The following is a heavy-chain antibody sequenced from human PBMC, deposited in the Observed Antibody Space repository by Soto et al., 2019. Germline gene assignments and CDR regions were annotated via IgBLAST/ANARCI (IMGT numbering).Heavy chain of an antibody. CDR3: ARQGYIDASRYYYRVFDI. CDR1: DDSISGYY. V-gene: IGHV4-59*08. J-gene: IGHJ3*02. Sequence: SETLSLTCTVSDDSISGYYGSWIRPPPGRGLEWIGNIYHSGSTDYNPSLKSRVIISVETSKNQFSLKLSSVTAADTALYYCARQGYIDASRYYYRVFDIWGQGTMVTVSS. D-gene: IGHD3-22*01. CDR2: IYHSGST.